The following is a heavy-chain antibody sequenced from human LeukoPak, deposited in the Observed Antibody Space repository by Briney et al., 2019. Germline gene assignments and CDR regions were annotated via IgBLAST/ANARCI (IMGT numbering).Heavy chain of an antibody. CDR1: IDSFSNYH. Sequence: SETLSLTCAVYIDSFSNYHWNWIRQTPAKGMEWIGEVNESGGTNICPSLRSRVILSVDTSKNQFSLKLISVTGADTAIYYCARDGSGYHNWFDPWGQGTLVTVSS. V-gene: IGHV4-34*01. CDR3: ARDGSGYHNWFDP. J-gene: IGHJ5*02. CDR2: VNESGGT. D-gene: IGHD3-22*01.